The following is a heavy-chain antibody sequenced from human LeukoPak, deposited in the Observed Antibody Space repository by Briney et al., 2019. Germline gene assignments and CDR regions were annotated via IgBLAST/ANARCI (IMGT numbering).Heavy chain of an antibody. CDR2: IRFDGSNK. Sequence: PGGSLRLSCAASGFTFSSYGMHWARQAPGKGLEWVTFIRFDGSNKYYADSVKGRFTISRDNSKNTPYLQMNSLRAEDTAVYYCVKGHQQLAYTVDYWGQGTQVTVSS. J-gene: IGHJ4*02. D-gene: IGHD6-13*01. CDR3: VKGHQQLAYTVDY. V-gene: IGHV3-30*02. CDR1: GFTFSSYG.